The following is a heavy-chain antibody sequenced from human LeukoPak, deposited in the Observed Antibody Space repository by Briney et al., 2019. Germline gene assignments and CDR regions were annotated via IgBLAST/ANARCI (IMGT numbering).Heavy chain of an antibody. Sequence: GGSLRLSCAASGFTFSTYALHWVRQAPGKGLEWVAVISNDGGIKYYADSVKGRFTISRDNSKNRLYLQMNSLRAEDTALYYCARDMVYGSGSYLLDAFDIWGQGTMVTVSS. V-gene: IGHV3-30-3*01. CDR1: GFTFSTYA. CDR2: ISNDGGIK. CDR3: ARDMVYGSGSYLLDAFDI. J-gene: IGHJ3*02. D-gene: IGHD3-10*01.